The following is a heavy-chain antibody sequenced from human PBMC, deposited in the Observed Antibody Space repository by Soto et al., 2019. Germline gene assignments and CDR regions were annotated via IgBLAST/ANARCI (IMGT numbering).Heavy chain of an antibody. J-gene: IGHJ6*02. V-gene: IGHV4-31*03. Sequence: PSETLSLTCTVSGGSISSGGYYWSWIRQHPGKGLEWIGYIYYSGSTYYNPSLKSRVTISVDTSKNQFSLKLSSVTAADTAVYYCARDQRSWLNYYGSGSSQYYYYGMDVWGQGTTVTVSS. CDR1: GGSISSGGYY. CDR2: IYYSGST. CDR3: ARDQRSWLNYYGSGSSQYYYYGMDV. D-gene: IGHD3-10*01.